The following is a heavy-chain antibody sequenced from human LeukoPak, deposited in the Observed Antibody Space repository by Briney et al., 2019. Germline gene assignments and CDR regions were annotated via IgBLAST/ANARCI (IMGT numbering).Heavy chain of an antibody. Sequence: PGGSLRLSCAASGFTFSDYYMSWIRQAPGKGLEWVSSISSSSSYIYYADSMKGRFTISRDNAKNSLYLQMNSRRAEDTAVYYCASEAPTYYYDSSGYLDYWGQGTLVTVSS. CDR2: ISSSSSYI. CDR3: ASEAPTYYYDSSGYLDY. J-gene: IGHJ4*02. CDR1: GFTFSDYY. D-gene: IGHD3-22*01. V-gene: IGHV3-11*06.